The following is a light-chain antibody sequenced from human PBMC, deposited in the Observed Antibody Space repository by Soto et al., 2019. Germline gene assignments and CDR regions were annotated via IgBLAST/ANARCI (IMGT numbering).Light chain of an antibody. CDR2: EVT. J-gene: IGLJ2*01. V-gene: IGLV2-14*01. CDR1: SSDVGFYNF. Sequence: QSVLTQPASVSGSPGQSITISCTGASSDVGFYNFVSWYQQTPGKPPKLIIFEVTHRPSGVSDRFSGSKSGNTASLTISGPQAEDEADYYCSSYSSSSTPVVFGGGTKVTVL. CDR3: SSYSSSSTPVV.